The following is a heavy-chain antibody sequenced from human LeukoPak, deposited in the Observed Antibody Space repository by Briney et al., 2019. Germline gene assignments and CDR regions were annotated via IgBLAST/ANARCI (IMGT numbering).Heavy chain of an antibody. D-gene: IGHD1-26*01. Sequence: GGSLRLSCAASGFTFSSYWMNWARQTPVKGLEWVSYISSSSSSTDYADSVKGRFTISRDNAKNSLYLQMNSLRAEDTAVYYCATEVGPRYYYYAMDVWGQGTTVTVSS. CDR3: ATEVGPRYYYYAMDV. J-gene: IGHJ6*02. V-gene: IGHV3-48*04. CDR2: ISSSSSST. CDR1: GFTFSSYW.